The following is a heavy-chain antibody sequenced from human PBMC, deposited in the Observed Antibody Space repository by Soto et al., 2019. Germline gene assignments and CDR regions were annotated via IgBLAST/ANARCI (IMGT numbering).Heavy chain of an antibody. Sequence: GGSLRLSCAASGFTVSNNHMNWVRQAPGKGLEWVSVIYSGGITYYADSVKGRFTISRDNSKNTLYLQMDRLRAEDTAVYYCARGDRSTWYGLDVRGQGTTVTVSS. D-gene: IGHD2-2*01. CDR2: IYSGGIT. CDR1: GFTVSNNH. V-gene: IGHV3-66*01. CDR3: ARGDRSTWYGLDV. J-gene: IGHJ6*02.